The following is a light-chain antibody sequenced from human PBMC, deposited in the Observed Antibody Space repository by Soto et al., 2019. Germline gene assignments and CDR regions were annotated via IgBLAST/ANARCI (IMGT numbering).Light chain of an antibody. CDR3: SSLTTSFTYV. J-gene: IGLJ1*01. Sequence: QSVLTQPASVSGSPGQSVAISCTGTSSDVGAYNYISWYQQHPGKAPKLLLSEVSNRPSGVSDRFSGFKSGNTASLTISGLQAEDEADYYCSSLTTSFTYVFGTGTKVTVL. CDR1: SSDVGAYNY. CDR2: EVS. V-gene: IGLV2-14*01.